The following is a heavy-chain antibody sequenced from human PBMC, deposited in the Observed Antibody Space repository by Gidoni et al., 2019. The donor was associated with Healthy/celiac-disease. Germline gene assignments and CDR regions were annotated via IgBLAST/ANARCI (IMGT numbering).Heavy chain of an antibody. J-gene: IGHJ6*02. CDR1: GYTFTSYA. CDR2: INAGNGNT. CDR3: ARVLHYGGARYCSSTSCYVPYYYGMDV. Sequence: QVQLVQSGAEVKKPGASVKVSCKASGYTFTSYAMHWVRQAPGQRLEWMGWINAGNGNTKYSQKFQGRVTITRDTSASTAYMELSSLRSEDTAVYYCARVLHYGGARYCSSTSCYVPYYYGMDVWGQGTTVTVSS. D-gene: IGHD2-2*01. V-gene: IGHV1-3*01.